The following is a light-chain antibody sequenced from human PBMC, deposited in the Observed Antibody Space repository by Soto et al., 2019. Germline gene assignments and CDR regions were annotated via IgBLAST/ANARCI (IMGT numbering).Light chain of an antibody. CDR2: EVT. V-gene: IGLV2-8*01. Sequence: QSVLTQPPSASGSPGQSVTISCAGTSSDVGGYNYVSWYQQHPGKAPELMIYEVTKRPSGVPDRFSGSKSGNTASLTASGLQAEDEADYYCSSYAGSSGILFGGGTKLTVL. CDR1: SSDVGGYNY. J-gene: IGLJ2*01. CDR3: SSYAGSSGIL.